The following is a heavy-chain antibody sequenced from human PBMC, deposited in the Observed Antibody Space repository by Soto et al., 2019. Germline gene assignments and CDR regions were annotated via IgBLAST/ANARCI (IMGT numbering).Heavy chain of an antibody. V-gene: IGHV3-73*01. CDR3: TSRIVVVPAAPYYYYGMDV. D-gene: IGHD2-2*01. Sequence: KASGKGLEWVGRIRSKANSYATAYAASVKGRFTISRDDSKNTAYLQMNSLKTEDTAVYYCTSRIVVVPAAPYYYYGMDVWGQGTTVTVSS. J-gene: IGHJ6*02. CDR2: IRSKANSYAT.